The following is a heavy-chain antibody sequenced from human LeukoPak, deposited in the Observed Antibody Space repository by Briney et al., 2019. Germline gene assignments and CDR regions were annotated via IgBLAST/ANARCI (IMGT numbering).Heavy chain of an antibody. Sequence: GASVKVSRKASGYTFTSYDINWVRQATGQGLEWMGWMNPNSGNTGYAQKFQGRVTMTRNTSISTAYMELSSLRSEDTAVYYCARDSSSYDFWSGYYYPYGMDVWGQGTTVTVSS. J-gene: IGHJ6*02. CDR1: GYTFTSYD. V-gene: IGHV1-8*01. CDR2: MNPNSGNT. CDR3: ARDSSSYDFWSGYYYPYGMDV. D-gene: IGHD3-3*01.